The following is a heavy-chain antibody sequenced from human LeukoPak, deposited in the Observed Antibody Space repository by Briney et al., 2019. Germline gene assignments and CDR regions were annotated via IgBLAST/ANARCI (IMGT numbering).Heavy chain of an antibody. V-gene: IGHV4-61*01. CDR3: ARAYYGSGSYYKPFDY. D-gene: IGHD3-10*01. J-gene: IGHJ4*02. CDR2: IYYSGST. CDR1: GGSVSSGSYY. Sequence: PSETLSLTCTVSGGSVSSGSYYWSWIRQPPGKGLEWIGYIYYSGSTNYNPSLKSRVTISVDTSKNQFSLKLSSVTAADTAVYYCARAYYGSGSYYKPFDYWGQGTLVTVPS.